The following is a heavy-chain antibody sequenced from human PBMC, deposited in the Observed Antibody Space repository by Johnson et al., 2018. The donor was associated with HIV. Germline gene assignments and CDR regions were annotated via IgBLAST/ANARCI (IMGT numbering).Heavy chain of an antibody. V-gene: IGHV3-9*01. J-gene: IGHJ3*02. CDR2: ISWNSGII. Sequence: VQLVESGGGLVQPDRSLRLSCAASGFTFDDYAMHWVRQAPGKGLEWVSGISWNSGIIGYVDSVKGRFTISRNNAKNSLYLQMKSLRAEDTALYYCAKALSAVVTRAFDIWGQGTMVTVSS. CDR3: AKALSAVVTRAFDI. CDR1: GFTFDDYA. D-gene: IGHD4-23*01.